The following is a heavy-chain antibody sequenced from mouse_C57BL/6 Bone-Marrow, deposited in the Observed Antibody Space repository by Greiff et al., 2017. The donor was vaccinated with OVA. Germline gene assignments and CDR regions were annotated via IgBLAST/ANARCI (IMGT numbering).Heavy chain of an antibody. D-gene: IGHD1-1*01. CDR1: GYTFTSSD. J-gene: IGHJ3*01. Sequence: QVQLQPSGPELVKPGASVKFSCKASGYTFTSSDINWLTQRPGQGLAWLGGIFPGDGGTKYNEKVKGKATLTVDTASSTAYMELHSLTSEDSAVYFCARRGYFTTVVAKGFAYWGQGTLVTVSA. CDR3: ARRGYFTTVVAKGFAY. CDR2: IFPGDGGT. V-gene: IGHV1-85*01.